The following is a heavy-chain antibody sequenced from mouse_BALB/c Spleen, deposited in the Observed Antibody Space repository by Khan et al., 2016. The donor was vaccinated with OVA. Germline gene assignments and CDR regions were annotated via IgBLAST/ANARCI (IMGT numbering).Heavy chain of an antibody. CDR2: IATGSGST. Sequence: DLVKPGASVKLSCKASGYTFTSSWIKWIKQRPGQGLEWIGRIATGSGSTPYNEMFKGTVTLTVDTSSSIAYMQLSSLSSEDSAVYFCARSNYYCSSLYAMDYWGQGTSVTVSS. V-gene: IGHV1S41*01. CDR3: ARSNYYCSSLYAMDY. D-gene: IGHD1-1*01. CDR1: GYTFTSSW. J-gene: IGHJ4*01.